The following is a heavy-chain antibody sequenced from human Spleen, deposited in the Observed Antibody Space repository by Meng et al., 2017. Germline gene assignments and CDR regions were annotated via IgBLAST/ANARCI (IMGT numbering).Heavy chain of an antibody. V-gene: IGHV1-18*01. CDR1: DYTFTGYG. J-gene: IGHJ4*02. Sequence: QLPQPGPAVKKPGASAKASCKASDYTFTGYGVSWVRQAPGQGLEWMAWLGAHDGDTSHAPKFQGRVTVSADRPTATAYMELRSLRSDDTAVYYCARGTPGRSYSDYWGQGTLVTVSS. D-gene: IGHD3-10*01. CDR2: LGAHDGDT. CDR3: ARGTPGRSYSDY.